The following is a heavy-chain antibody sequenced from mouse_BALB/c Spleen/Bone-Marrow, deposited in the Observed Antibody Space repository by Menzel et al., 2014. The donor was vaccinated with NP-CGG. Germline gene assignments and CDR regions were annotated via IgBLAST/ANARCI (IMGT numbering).Heavy chain of an antibody. CDR1: GYTFIDYE. Sequence: QLQQSGAELVRPGASVKLSCKALGYTFIDYEIHWVKQTPVHGLEWIGAIHPGSGGTAYNQKFKGKATLTADKYSSTVYMELSRLTSEDSVVYYCARLRQLGLRTIDYWGQGTTLPVSS. V-gene: IGHV1-15*01. J-gene: IGHJ2*01. CDR2: IHPGSGGT. D-gene: IGHD3-2*01. CDR3: ARLRQLGLRTIDY.